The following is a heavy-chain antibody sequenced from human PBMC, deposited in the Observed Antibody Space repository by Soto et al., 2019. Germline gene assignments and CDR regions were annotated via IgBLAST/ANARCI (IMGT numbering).Heavy chain of an antibody. Sequence: QVQLVQSGAEVKKPGSSVKVSCKASGGTFSSYAISWVRQAPGQGLEWMGGIIPIFGTANYAQKFQGRVTITADESTSTAYMELSSLRSEDTAVYYCARAYGSGVQPPSLWAYWGQGTLVTVSS. CDR2: IIPIFGTA. CDR1: GGTFSSYA. D-gene: IGHD3-10*01. J-gene: IGHJ4*02. CDR3: ARAYGSGVQPPSLWAY. V-gene: IGHV1-69*01.